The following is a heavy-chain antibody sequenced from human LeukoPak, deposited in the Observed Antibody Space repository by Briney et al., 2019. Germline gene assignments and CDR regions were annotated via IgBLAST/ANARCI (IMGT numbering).Heavy chain of an antibody. J-gene: IGHJ4*02. CDR2: IRSKANSYAT. CDR3: TRLDHYDSSDPNY. V-gene: IGHV3-73*01. Sequence: SGGSLRLSCAASGFTFSGSAMHWVRQSSGKGLEWVGRIRSKANSYATAYAASVKGRFTISRDDSKNTAYLQMNSLKTEDTAVYYCTRLDHYDSSDPNYWGQGTLVTVSS. D-gene: IGHD3-22*01. CDR1: GFTFSGSA.